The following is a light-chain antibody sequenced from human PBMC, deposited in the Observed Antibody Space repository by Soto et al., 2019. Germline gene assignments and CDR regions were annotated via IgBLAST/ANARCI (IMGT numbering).Light chain of an antibody. CDR1: SSDVGGYNY. CDR3: CSYAGNSLWV. Sequence: QSALTQPRSVSGSPGQSVTISCTGTSSDVGGYNYVSWYQQHPGKAPKLMIYDVSKWPSGVPDRFSGSKSGNTASLTISGLQAEDEADYYCCSYAGNSLWVFGGGPSSPS. CDR2: DVS. V-gene: IGLV2-11*01. J-gene: IGLJ3*02.